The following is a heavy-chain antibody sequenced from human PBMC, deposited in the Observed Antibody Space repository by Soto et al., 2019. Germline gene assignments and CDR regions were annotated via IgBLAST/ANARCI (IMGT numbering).Heavy chain of an antibody. CDR1: SGSLSGYY. CDR3: ARAPKVSGSAQTRPDF. CDR2: ISPSGTT. D-gene: IGHD6-6*01. J-gene: IGHJ4*02. V-gene: IGHV4-34*01. Sequence: SETLSLNCSLYSGSLSGYYWSWIRQPPGKGLEWIGEISPSGTTNYSPSLKSRVSISVDTSKNQFSLNLTPLTAADTAVYYCARAPKVSGSAQTRPDFWGQGSLVTVSS.